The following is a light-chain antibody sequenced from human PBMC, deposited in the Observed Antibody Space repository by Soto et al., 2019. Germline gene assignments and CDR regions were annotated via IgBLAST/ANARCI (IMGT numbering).Light chain of an antibody. J-gene: IGLJ1*01. Sequence: SYELTQSPSVSVAPGQTATITCGGNNIGSKCVNWYQHKAGQAPVLVMSYDSDRPSGIPERFSGSNSGNTATLTLSRVESGDEADYYCQVWDTSSDHHVFGTGTKVTVL. CDR1: NIGSKC. CDR2: YDS. V-gene: IGLV3-21*01. CDR3: QVWDTSSDHHV.